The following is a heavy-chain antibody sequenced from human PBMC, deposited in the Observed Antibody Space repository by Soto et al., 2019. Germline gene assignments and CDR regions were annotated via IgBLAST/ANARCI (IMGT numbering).Heavy chain of an antibody. V-gene: IGHV3-30*03. CDR3: EAGMGWGDY. Sequence: QVQLVESGGGVVQPGTSLRLSCAASGFSFTTYGMLWVRQAPGKGLEWVALISYDGRNKYYADSVKGRFIISRDNFKKSLYLQLSSLRDEDTAVYYWEAGMGWGDYWGQGTLVAVSS. D-gene: IGHD3-16*01. CDR2: ISYDGRNK. CDR1: GFSFTTYG. J-gene: IGHJ4*02.